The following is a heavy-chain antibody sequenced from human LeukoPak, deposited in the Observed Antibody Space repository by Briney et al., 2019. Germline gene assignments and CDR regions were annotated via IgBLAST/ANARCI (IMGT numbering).Heavy chain of an antibody. CDR3: ARDNHGGNPFFDY. J-gene: IGHJ4*02. CDR2: ISSSGSTK. CDR1: GFTFSDYY. D-gene: IGHD4-23*01. Sequence: GGSLRLSCAASGFTFSDYYMSWVRQAPGKGLEWVSYISSSGSTKYYADSVKGRFTISRDNAKNSLYLQMNSLRAEDTAVYYCARDNHGGNPFFDYWGQGTLVTVSS. V-gene: IGHV3-11*01.